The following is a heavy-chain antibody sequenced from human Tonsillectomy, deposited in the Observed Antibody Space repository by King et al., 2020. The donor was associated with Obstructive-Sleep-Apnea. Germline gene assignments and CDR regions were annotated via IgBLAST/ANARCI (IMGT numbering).Heavy chain of an antibody. CDR2: INPSGGST. V-gene: IGHV1-46*01. J-gene: IGHJ5*02. D-gene: IGHD6-19*01. CDR1: GYTFTNYY. CDR3: ARDDGVAVAGPYNSFDP. Sequence: QLVQSGAEVKKPGASVKVSCKASGYTFTNYYMHWVRQAPGQGLEWMGIINPSGGSTSYAQKFQGRVTMTRDTSASTVYMELSSLTSEDTAVYYCARDDGVAVAGPYNSFDPWGQGTLVTVSS.